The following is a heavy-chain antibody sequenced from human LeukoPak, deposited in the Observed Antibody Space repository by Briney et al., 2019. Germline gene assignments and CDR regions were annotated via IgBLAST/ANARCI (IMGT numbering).Heavy chain of an antibody. CDR3: TSWGDTTAEYFQR. Sequence: GGSLRLSYVVSGFTFNKCWMNWVRQAPGKGLEWVAHINPDGRDKYYVDSVKGRFSIYRDNAENSMYLQMNSLRVEDTAVYYCTSWGDTTAEYFQRWGQGTLVTVSS. CDR1: GFTFNKCW. V-gene: IGHV3-7*01. J-gene: IGHJ1*01. CDR2: INPDGRDK. D-gene: IGHD2-21*02.